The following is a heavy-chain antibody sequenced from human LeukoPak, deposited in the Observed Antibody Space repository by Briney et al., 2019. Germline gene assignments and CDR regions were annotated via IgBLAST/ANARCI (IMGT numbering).Heavy chain of an antibody. CDR2: IYYSGST. V-gene: IGHV4-59*01. D-gene: IGHD3-22*01. CDR3: ARVTLSYYYDSSGRLGDAFAI. Sequence: SETLSLTCTVSGGSISSYYWSWIRQPPGKGLEWIGYIYYSGSTNYNPSLKRLVTTSLAQSTHQCSLKSSSVTAADTAVDYCARVTLSYYYDSSGRLGDAFAIWGQGTMVTVSS. J-gene: IGHJ3*02. CDR1: GGSISSYY.